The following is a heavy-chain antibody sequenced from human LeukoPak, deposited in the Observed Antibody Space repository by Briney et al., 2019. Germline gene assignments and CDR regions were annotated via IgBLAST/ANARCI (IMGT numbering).Heavy chain of an antibody. CDR2: INTYSGNT. CDR3: ARATFWNYDSNY. V-gene: IGHV1-18*01. CDR1: GYTFTSHG. Sequence: ASMKVSCKASGYTFTSHGISWLRQAPGQGLEWMGWINTYSGNTNYAQKFQGRVTMTTDTSTSTAYMEVRSLISDDTAVYYCARATFWNYDSNYWGQGTLVTVSS. D-gene: IGHD1-7*01. J-gene: IGHJ4*02.